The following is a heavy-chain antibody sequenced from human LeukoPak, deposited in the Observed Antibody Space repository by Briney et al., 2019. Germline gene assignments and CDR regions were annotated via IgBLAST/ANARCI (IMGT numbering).Heavy chain of an antibody. Sequence: SETLSLTCAVYGGSFSGYYWSWIRQPPGKGLEWIGEINHSGSTNYNPSLKSRVTISVDTSKNQFSLKLSSVTAADTALYYCARINCSGSSCYSAQGANWFDPWGQGTLVTVSS. CDR1: GGSFSGYY. CDR2: INHSGST. J-gene: IGHJ5*02. CDR3: ARINCSGSSCYSAQGANWFDP. V-gene: IGHV4-34*01. D-gene: IGHD2-15*01.